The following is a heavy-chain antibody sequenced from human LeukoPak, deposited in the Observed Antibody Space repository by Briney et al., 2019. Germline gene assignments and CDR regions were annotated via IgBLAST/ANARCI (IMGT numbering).Heavy chain of an antibody. Sequence: GGSLRLSCAASGFTSSSYWMHWVRQAPGKGLVWVSRINSDGSSTIYEDSVKGRFTISRYNAKNTLYLQMNSLRAEDTAVYYCARVQGHPPNGLDIWGQGTMVTVSS. J-gene: IGHJ3*02. CDR3: ARVQGHPPNGLDI. CDR1: GFTSSSYW. CDR2: INSDGSST. D-gene: IGHD2-8*01. V-gene: IGHV3-74*01.